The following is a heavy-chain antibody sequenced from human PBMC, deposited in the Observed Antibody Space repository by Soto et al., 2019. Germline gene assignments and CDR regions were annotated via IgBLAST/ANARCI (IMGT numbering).Heavy chain of an antibody. J-gene: IGHJ6*02. D-gene: IGHD3-10*01. CDR2: MNPNSGNT. CDR3: ARGESSAIWVTRYYYYYGMDV. CDR1: GYTFTSYD. Sequence: ASVKVSCKASGYTFTSYDINWVRQATGQGLEWMGWMNPNSGNTGYAQKFQGRVIMTRNTSISTAYMELSSLRSEDTAMYYCARGESSAIWVTRYYYYYGMDVWGQGTTVTVSS. V-gene: IGHV1-8*01.